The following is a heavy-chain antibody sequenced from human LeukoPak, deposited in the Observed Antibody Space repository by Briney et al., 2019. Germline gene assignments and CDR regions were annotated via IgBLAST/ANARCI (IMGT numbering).Heavy chain of an antibody. CDR2: FDPEDVEI. CDR1: GYSLSELS. J-gene: IGHJ3*02. V-gene: IGHV1-24*01. CDR3: ASGFYGASHFDDDVFDI. D-gene: IGHD4/OR15-4a*01. Sequence: ASVKVSCKVSGYSLSELSIHWVRQVPGKGFTWMGGFDPEDVEIVYAQSFQGRVTMTEDTSTDTAYMELSRLTSEDTAVYYCASGFYGASHFDDDVFDIWGQGTLVTVSS.